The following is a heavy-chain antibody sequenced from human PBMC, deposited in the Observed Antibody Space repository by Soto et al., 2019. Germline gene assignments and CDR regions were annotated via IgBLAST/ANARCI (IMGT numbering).Heavy chain of an antibody. J-gene: IGHJ4*02. CDR1: GGTFSSYA. CDR3: ERDVIAAAGTAG. V-gene: IGHV1-69*12. D-gene: IGHD6-13*01. Sequence: QVQLVQSGAEVKKPGSSVKVSCKASGGTFSSYAISWVRQAPGQGLEWMGGIIPIFGTANYAQKFQGRVTIPADESTSTADRERSSLRSEDTAVYYCERDVIAAAGTAGWGQGTLVTVSS. CDR2: IIPIFGTA.